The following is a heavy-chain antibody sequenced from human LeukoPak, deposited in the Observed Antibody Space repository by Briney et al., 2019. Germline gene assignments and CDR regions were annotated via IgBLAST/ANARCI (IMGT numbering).Heavy chain of an antibody. CDR3: ARHGRDGYNY. V-gene: IGHV4-4*09. CDR2: IYTSGST. D-gene: IGHD5-24*01. Sequence: SETLSLTGTVSGGSISSYYWSWIRQPPGKGREWIGYIYTSGSTNYNPSLKSRVTISVDTSKNQFSLKLSSVTAADTAVYNCARHGRDGYNYWGQGTLVTVSS. J-gene: IGHJ4*02. CDR1: GGSISSYY.